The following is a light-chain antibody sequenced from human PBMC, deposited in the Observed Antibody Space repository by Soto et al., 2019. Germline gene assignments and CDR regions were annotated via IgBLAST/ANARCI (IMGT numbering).Light chain of an antibody. CDR1: SSDVGGYNY. CDR3: SSYKSSSTLFV. CDR2: DVS. Sequence: QSVLTQPASASGSPGQSITISCTGTSSDVGGYNYVSWYQQHPGKAPKLMIYDVSARPSGVSNRFSGSKSGNTASLTISGLQAEDEADYYCSSYKSSSTLFVFGTGTKVTVL. J-gene: IGLJ1*01. V-gene: IGLV2-14*03.